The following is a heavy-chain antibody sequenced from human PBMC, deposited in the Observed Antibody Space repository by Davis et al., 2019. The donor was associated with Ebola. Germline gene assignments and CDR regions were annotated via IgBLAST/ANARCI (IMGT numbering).Heavy chain of an antibody. CDR1: GFTFSSYA. CDR2: ISGSGGST. D-gene: IGHD1-26*01. Sequence: GSLRLSCAASGFTFSSYAMSWVRQAPGKGLEWVSAISGSGGSTYYADSVKGRFTISRDNSKNTLYLQMNSLRAEDTAVYYCAKGEAKWELLLSDAFDIWGQGTMVTVSS. V-gene: IGHV3-23*01. CDR3: AKGEAKWELLLSDAFDI. J-gene: IGHJ3*02.